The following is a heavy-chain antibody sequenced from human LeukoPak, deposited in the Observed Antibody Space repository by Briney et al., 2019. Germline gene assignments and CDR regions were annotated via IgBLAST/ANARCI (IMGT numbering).Heavy chain of an antibody. CDR2: INHSGST. V-gene: IGHV4-34*01. Sequence: SETLSLTCAVYGGSFSGYYWSWIRQPPGKVLEWIQEINHSGSTNYNQSLKSRVTISVDTSKNQFSLKLSSVTAADTAVYYCARALGPVTFDCWGQGTLVTVSS. CDR3: ARALGPVTFDC. J-gene: IGHJ4*02. CDR1: GGSFSGYY. D-gene: IGHD4-17*01.